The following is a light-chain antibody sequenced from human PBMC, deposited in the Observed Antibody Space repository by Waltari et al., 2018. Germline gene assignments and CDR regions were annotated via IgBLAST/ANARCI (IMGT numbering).Light chain of an antibody. CDR2: RNN. CDR3: AAWDDSLGGVV. Sequence: QSVLTQPPSASGTPGPRVTISCSGSSSNIGSNYVYWYQQFPGTAPKLLIFRNNQRPSRVPDRVSGSNSGTSASRAISGLRSEDEAHYYCAAWDDSLGGVVFGGGAKLTVL. CDR1: SSNIGSNY. J-gene: IGLJ2*01. V-gene: IGLV1-47*01.